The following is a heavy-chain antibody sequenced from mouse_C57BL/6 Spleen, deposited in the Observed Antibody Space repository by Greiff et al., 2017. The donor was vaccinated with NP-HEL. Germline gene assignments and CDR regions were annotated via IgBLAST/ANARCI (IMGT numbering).Heavy chain of an antibody. CDR3: ARWGAQATSMDY. J-gene: IGHJ4*01. CDR1: GFNIKDYY. CDR2: IDPEYGET. Sequence: VQLQQSGAELVKPGASVKLSCTASGFNIKDYYMHWVKQRTEQGLEWIGRIDPEYGETKYAPKFQGKATITADTSSNTAYLQLSSLTSEDTAVYYCARWGAQATSMDYWGQGTSVTVSS. D-gene: IGHD3-2*02. V-gene: IGHV14-2*01.